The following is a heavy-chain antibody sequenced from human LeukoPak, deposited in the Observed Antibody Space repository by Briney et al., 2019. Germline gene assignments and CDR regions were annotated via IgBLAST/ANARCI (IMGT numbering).Heavy chain of an antibody. CDR1: GYPFTTYE. D-gene: IGHD1-14*01. V-gene: IGHV1-8*01. CDR2: VHPNSGNT. J-gene: IGHJ5*02. Sequence: ASVRVSCKTSGYPFTTYEINWVRQAAGQGLEWMGWVHPNSGNTAYAQKFQGRVTMTRDTSISTTYMELSGLRSDDTAVYYCARGPRNDPWGQGTLVTVSS. CDR3: ARGPRNDP.